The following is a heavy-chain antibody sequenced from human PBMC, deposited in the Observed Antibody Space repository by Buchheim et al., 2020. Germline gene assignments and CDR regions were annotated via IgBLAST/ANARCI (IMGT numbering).Heavy chain of an antibody. V-gene: IGHV4-30-4*01. J-gene: IGHJ6*02. D-gene: IGHD3-9*01. CDR1: GGSISSGDYY. CDR3: ARDLRLTGSLYYYYYGMDV. Sequence: QVQLQESGPGLVKPSQTLSLTCTVSGGSISSGDYYWSWIRQPPGKGLEWIGYIYYSGSTYYNPSLKSRVTISVDTSTNQFSLKLSSVTAADTAVYYCARDLRLTGSLYYYYYGMDVWGQGTT. CDR2: IYYSGST.